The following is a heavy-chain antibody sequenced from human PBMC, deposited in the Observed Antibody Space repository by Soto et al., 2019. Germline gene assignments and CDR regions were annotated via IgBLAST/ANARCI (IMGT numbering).Heavy chain of an antibody. D-gene: IGHD3-22*01. CDR2: IYSGGST. J-gene: IGHJ5*02. Sequence: EVQLVESGGGLVQPGGSLRLSCAASGFTVSSNYMSWVRQAPGKGLEWVSVIYSGGSTYYAASVKGRFTISRDNSKNTLYLQMNSLRAEDTAGYYCARMGDSSGYSGWFDPWGQGTLVTVSS. CDR3: ARMGDSSGYSGWFDP. CDR1: GFTVSSNY. V-gene: IGHV3-66*01.